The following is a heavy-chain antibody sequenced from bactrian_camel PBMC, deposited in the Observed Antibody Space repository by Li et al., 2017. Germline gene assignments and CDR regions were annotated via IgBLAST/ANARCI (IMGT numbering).Heavy chain of an antibody. CDR3: ATEMRYGGSWSGFGY. J-gene: IGHJ6*01. CDR2: ISTGGASL. V-gene: IGHV3S54*01. Sequence: HVQLVESGGGSEQAGGSLRLSCSASTSFYTNYYTGWFRQTPGNEREGVATISTGGASLSYADSVKGRFAISRDNAKNTLYLQMNSLKTEDTAVYYCATEMRYGGSWSGFGYWGQGTQVTVS. D-gene: IGHD6*01. CDR1: TSFYTNYY.